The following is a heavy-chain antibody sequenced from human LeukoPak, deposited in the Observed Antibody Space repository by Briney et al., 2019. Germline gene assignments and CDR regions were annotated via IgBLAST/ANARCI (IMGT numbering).Heavy chain of an antibody. CDR1: GFTVSSYS. CDR2: IYSGGST. J-gene: IGHJ4*02. D-gene: IGHD6-19*01. V-gene: IGHV3-66*01. CDR3: ARDHGTGWPFDY. Sequence: PGGSLRLSCAASGFTVSSYSMSWVRQAPGKGLEWVSIIYSGGSTYYADSVKGRFTISRDNSKNTLYLQMNSLRAGDTAVYYCARDHGTGWPFDYWGQGTLVTVSS.